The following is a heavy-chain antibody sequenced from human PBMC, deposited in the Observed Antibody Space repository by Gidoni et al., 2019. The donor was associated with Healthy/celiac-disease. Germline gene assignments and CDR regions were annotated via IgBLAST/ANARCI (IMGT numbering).Heavy chain of an antibody. D-gene: IGHD2-21*01. CDR3: ARGAYCGGDCLNWFDP. CDR1: GYSFTSYW. V-gene: IGHV5-51*03. J-gene: IGHJ5*02. Sequence: EVQLVQSGAEVKKPGESLKISCKGSGYSFTSYWIGWVLQMPGKGLEWMGIIYPGDSDTRYSPSFQGQVTISADKSISTAYLQWSSLKASDTAMYYCARGAYCGGDCLNWFDPWGQGTLVTVSS. CDR2: IYPGDSDT.